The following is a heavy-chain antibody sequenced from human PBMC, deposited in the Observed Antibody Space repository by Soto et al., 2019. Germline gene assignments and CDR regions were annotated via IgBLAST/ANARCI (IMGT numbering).Heavy chain of an antibody. CDR3: CRIKWGLDYYSGMEV. D-gene: IGHD1-26*01. V-gene: IGHV1-2*02. CDR2: INPKTAAT. Sequence: QVQLVQSGAAVRKSGASVKVSCKASGYTFSDYCIQWLRQAPGQGLEWVAWINPKTAATNYAKKFQDMVTVTSDTSFSTAYLELTRLRPDDTALYYCCRIKWGLDYYSGMEVRVQGTAVSVTS. J-gene: IGHJ6*02. CDR1: GYTFSDYC.